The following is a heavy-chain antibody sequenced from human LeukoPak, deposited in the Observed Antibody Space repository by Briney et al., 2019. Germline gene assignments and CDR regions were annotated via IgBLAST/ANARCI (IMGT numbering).Heavy chain of an antibody. J-gene: IGHJ4*02. Sequence: GGSLRLSCAASGFIFSSYGMSWVRQAPGKGLEWVSTIIGSSTTTYYAGSVTGRFTISRDNPKNTLYLQMNSLRAEDTAVYYCARSPYDFWSGYLYHDYWGQGTLVTVSS. CDR3: ARSPYDFWSGYLYHDY. CDR2: IIGSSTTT. CDR1: GFIFSSYG. V-gene: IGHV3-23*01. D-gene: IGHD3-3*01.